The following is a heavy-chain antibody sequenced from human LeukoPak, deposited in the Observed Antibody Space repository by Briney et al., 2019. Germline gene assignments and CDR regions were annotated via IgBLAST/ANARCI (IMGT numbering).Heavy chain of an antibody. CDR3: ATDREGDPSAYYLV. Sequence: GGSLRLSCAASGVTLSSYAMSWVRQAPGKGLEWVSTISDNGGRTYYADSVKGRFTISRDNSKNTLFLQMNSLRAEDSAVYYCATDREGDPSAYYLVGGQGTLITVSS. V-gene: IGHV3-23*01. J-gene: IGHJ4*02. CDR2: ISDNGGRT. D-gene: IGHD3-22*01. CDR1: GVTLSSYA.